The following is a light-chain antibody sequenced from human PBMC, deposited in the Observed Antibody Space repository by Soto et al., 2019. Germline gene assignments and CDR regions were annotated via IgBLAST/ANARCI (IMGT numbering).Light chain of an antibody. CDR2: GAS. CDR3: QQFGSSPRT. Sequence: EIVLTQFPGTVSLSPGERATLSCRASQSVSSSYLAWYQQKPGQAPRLLIYGASSRATGIPDRFSGSGSGTEFTLTISSLQSEDFAVYYCQQFGSSPRTFGQGTKVDIK. J-gene: IGKJ1*01. CDR1: QSVSSSY. V-gene: IGKV3-20*01.